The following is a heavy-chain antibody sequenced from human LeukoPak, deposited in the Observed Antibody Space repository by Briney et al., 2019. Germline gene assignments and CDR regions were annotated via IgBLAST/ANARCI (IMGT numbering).Heavy chain of an antibody. CDR2: IYTSGST. CDR3: ARAVPVAGTRRYFDL. J-gene: IGHJ2*01. V-gene: IGHV4-4*07. CDR1: GGSISSYY. D-gene: IGHD6-19*01. Sequence: SETLSLTCTVSGGSISSYYWSWIRQPAGKGLEWIGRIYTSGSTDYNPSLKSRVTMSVDTSKNQFSPKLSSVTAADTAVYYCARAVPVAGTRRYFDLWGRGTLVTVSS.